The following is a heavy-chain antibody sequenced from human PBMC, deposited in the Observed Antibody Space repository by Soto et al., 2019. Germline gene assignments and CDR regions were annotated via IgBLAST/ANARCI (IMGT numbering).Heavy chain of an antibody. CDR3: AGSSGWYENWFDP. D-gene: IGHD6-13*01. CDR2: INAGNGNT. V-gene: IGHV1-3*01. J-gene: IGHJ5*02. Sequence: ASVKVSCKASGYTFTSYAMHWVRQAPGQRLEWMGWINAGNGNTKYSQKFQGRVTITRDTSASTAYMGLSSLRSEDTAVYYCAGSSGWYENWFDPWGQGTLVTVSS. CDR1: GYTFTSYA.